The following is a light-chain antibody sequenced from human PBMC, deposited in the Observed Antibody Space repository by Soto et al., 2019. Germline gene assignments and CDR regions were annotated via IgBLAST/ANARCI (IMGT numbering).Light chain of an antibody. CDR3: QQVDDHPFT. Sequence: AIQLTQSPSSLSASVGDSVTITCRARQGISSALAWYQQTPGRAPKLLIFDASTLESVVSSRFSGSRSWTDFPLTVRSLQPEAFATYYCQQVDDHPFTFGPG. CDR1: QGISSA. V-gene: IGKV1D-13*01. CDR2: DAS. J-gene: IGKJ3*01.